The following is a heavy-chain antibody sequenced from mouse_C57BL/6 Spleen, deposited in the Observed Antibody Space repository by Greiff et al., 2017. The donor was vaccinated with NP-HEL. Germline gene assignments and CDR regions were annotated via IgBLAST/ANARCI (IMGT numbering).Heavy chain of an antibody. CDR3: ASTYYSNYEAMDY. J-gene: IGHJ4*01. CDR1: GYTFTSYW. Sequence: VQLQQPGAELVKPGASVKMSCKASGYTFTSYWITWVKQRPGQGLEWIGDIYPGSGSTNYNEKFKSKATLTVDTSSSTAYMQLSSLTSEDSAVYYCASTYYSNYEAMDYWGQGTSVTVSS. V-gene: IGHV1-55*01. D-gene: IGHD2-5*01. CDR2: IYPGSGST.